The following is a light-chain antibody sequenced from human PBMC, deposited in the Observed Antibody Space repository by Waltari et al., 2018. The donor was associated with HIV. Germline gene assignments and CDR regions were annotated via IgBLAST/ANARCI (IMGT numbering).Light chain of an antibody. J-gene: IGLJ2*01. CDR1: SSDIGLYNF. V-gene: IGLV2-8*01. CDR3: FSYAGNNYLL. CDR2: EVS. Sequence: QSALTQPPSASGSPGQSVTISCARTSSDIGLYNFVSWHQHHPGKAPKLMISEVSRRPSGVPDRFSGSKSGNTASLTVSGLQAEDEAAYYCFSYAGNNYLLFGGGTKLTVL.